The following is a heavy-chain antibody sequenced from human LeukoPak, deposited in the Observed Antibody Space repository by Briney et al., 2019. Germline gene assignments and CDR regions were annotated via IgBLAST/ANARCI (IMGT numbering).Heavy chain of an antibody. CDR3: ARVTLGTCGFDI. J-gene: IGHJ3*02. D-gene: IGHD3-16*01. CDR1: GDSVSSDTGA. V-gene: IGHV6-1*01. CDR2: TFYRSKWYY. Sequence: SQTLSLTCAISGDSVSSDTGAWNWIRQSPSRGLEWLGRTFYRSKWYYEGAESVKSRLVITPDTLNNHFSLQLKSVIPEDTAVYYCARVTLGTCGFDIWGQGTKVTVSS.